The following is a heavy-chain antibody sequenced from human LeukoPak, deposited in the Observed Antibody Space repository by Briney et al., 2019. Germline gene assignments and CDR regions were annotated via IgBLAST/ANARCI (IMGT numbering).Heavy chain of an antibody. Sequence: SETLSLTCAVYGGSFSGYYWSWIRQPPGKGLEWIGEINHSGSTNYNPSLKSRVTISVDTSKNQFSLKLSSVTAADTAVYYCARGGIFGVVNYFDYWGQGTLVTASS. J-gene: IGHJ4*02. CDR3: ARGGIFGVVNYFDY. CDR2: INHSGST. D-gene: IGHD3-3*01. CDR1: GGSFSGYY. V-gene: IGHV4-34*01.